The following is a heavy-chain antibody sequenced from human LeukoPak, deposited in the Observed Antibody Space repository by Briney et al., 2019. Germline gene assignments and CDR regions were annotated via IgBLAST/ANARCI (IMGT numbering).Heavy chain of an antibody. D-gene: IGHD2-2*02. J-gene: IGHJ4*02. CDR2: ISSSSSYI. V-gene: IGHV3-21*01. CDR3: ARADEGYCSSTSCYTPGY. Sequence: PGGSLRLSCAASGFTFSSYSMNWVRQAPGKGLEWVSSISSSSSYIYYADSVKGRFTISRDNAKNSLYLQMNSLRAEDTAVYYCARADEGYCSSTSCYTPGYWGQGTLVTASS. CDR1: GFTFSSYS.